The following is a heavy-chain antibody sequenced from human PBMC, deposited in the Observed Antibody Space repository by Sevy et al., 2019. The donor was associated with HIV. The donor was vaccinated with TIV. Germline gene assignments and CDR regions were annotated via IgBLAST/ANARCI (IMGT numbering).Heavy chain of an antibody. D-gene: IGHD3-22*01. J-gene: IGHJ5*02. Sequence: ASVKVSCKASGYTFTSYAMHWVRQAPGQRLEWMGWINAGNGNRKYSQTFQGRVTITRDTSASTAYMELSSLRSEDTAVYYCARGGYDSSSDWFDPWGQGTLVTVSS. CDR1: GYTFTSYA. CDR3: ARGGYDSSSDWFDP. V-gene: IGHV1-3*01. CDR2: INAGNGNR.